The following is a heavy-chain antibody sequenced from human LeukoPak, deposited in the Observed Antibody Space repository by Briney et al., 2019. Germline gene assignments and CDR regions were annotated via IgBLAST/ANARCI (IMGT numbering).Heavy chain of an antibody. Sequence: GGSLRLSCAVSGFTFSSYSMNWVRQAPGKGLEWVSYISSSSSTIYYADSVKGRFTISRDNAKNSLYLQMNSLRAEDTAVYYCARGPLGELSLSHFDYWGQGTLVTVSS. CDR1: GFTFSSYS. CDR2: ISSSSSTI. J-gene: IGHJ4*02. CDR3: ARGPLGELSLSHFDY. D-gene: IGHD3-16*02. V-gene: IGHV3-48*01.